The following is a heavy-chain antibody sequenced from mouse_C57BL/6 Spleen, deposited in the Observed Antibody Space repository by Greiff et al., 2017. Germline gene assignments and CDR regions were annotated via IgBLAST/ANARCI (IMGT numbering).Heavy chain of an antibody. CDR3: TRDPVGTGGYFDV. V-gene: IGHV5-9-1*02. CDR2: ISSGGDYI. D-gene: IGHD1-1*02. Sequence: EVHLVESGEGLVKPGGSLKLSCAASGFTFSSYAMSWVRQTPEKRLEWVAYISSGGDYIYYADTVKGRFTISRDNARNTLYLQMSSLKSEDTAMYYCTRDPVGTGGYFDVWGTGTTVTVSS. CDR1: GFTFSSYA. J-gene: IGHJ1*03.